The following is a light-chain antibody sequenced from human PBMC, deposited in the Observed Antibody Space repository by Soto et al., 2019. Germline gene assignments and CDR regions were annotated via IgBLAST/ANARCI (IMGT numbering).Light chain of an antibody. CDR1: SSDVGGYNR. V-gene: IGLV2-14*01. CDR3: SSYAGSSNV. J-gene: IGLJ1*01. Sequence: QSALAQPASVTGSPGQSITISCTGTSSDVGGYNRVSWYQHYPGTAPKLIIYEVAIRPSGVSDRFSGSKSGNTASLTVSGLQAEDEADYYCSSYAGSSNVFGTGTKLTVL. CDR2: EVA.